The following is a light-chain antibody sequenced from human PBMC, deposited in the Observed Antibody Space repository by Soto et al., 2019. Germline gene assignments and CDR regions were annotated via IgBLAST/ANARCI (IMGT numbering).Light chain of an antibody. CDR1: QSVKNSY. CDR3: QQYGVSPWT. CDR2: GTS. J-gene: IGKJ1*01. V-gene: IGKV3-20*01. Sequence: EIVLTQSPVTLSFSPWERATLSCRASQSVKNSYLAWFQQKPGQAPRLLIYGTSTRATGIPDRFTGRGSRTDFTLSISRLEPEDFAMYFCQQYGVSPWTFGQGTKVDIK.